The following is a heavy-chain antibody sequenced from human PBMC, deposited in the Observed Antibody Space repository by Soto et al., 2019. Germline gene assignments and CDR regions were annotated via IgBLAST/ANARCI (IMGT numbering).Heavy chain of an antibody. Sequence: PSETLSLTCTVSGGSISSSSYYWGWIRQPPGKGLEWIGSIYYSGSTYYNPSLKSRVTISVDTSKNQFSLKLSSVTAADTAVYYCAREDIVVVVAATWFDPWGQGTLVTVSS. CDR2: IYYSGST. V-gene: IGHV4-39*02. D-gene: IGHD2-15*01. CDR1: GGSISSSSYY. CDR3: AREDIVVVVAATWFDP. J-gene: IGHJ5*02.